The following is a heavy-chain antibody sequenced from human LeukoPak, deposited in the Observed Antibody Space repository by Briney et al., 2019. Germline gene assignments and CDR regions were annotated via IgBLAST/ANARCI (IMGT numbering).Heavy chain of an antibody. V-gene: IGHV3-23*01. CDR3: AKDPGRGQLSVY. CDR1: GFTSSNYW. Sequence: GGSLRLSCAASGFTSSNYWMSWVRQAPGKGLEWVSAISGSGGSTYYADSVKGRFTISRDNSKNTLYLQMNSLRAEDTAVYYCAKDPGRGQLSVYWGQGTLVTVSS. J-gene: IGHJ4*02. CDR2: ISGSGGST. D-gene: IGHD6-6*01.